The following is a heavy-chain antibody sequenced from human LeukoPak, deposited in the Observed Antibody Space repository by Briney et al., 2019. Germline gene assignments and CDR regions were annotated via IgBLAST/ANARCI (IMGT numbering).Heavy chain of an antibody. V-gene: IGHV3-48*04. J-gene: IGHJ4*02. CDR2: ISETI. Sequence: GGSLRLSCIASGFVFSRDNMNWVRQAPGKGLEWVAHISETIYYADSVQGRFTISRDNAKNSLYLQMSNLRVDDTAMYYCVREVGRPKMFYFDSWGRGTPVTVSS. CDR1: GFVFSRDN. CDR3: VREVGRPKMFYFDS. D-gene: IGHD3-10*02.